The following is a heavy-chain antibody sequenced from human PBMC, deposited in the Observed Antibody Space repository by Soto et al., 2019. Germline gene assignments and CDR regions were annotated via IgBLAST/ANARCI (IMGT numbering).Heavy chain of an antibody. CDR1: GGTFSSYA. Sequence: ASVKVSCKASGGTFSSYAISWVRQAPGQGLEWMGWIIANNGNANYAQKLQGRVTMTTDTSTSTAYMELRSLRSDDTAVYYCARQGPSMVRGTKHWGQGTLVTVSS. J-gene: IGHJ1*01. CDR3: ARQGPSMVRGTKH. CDR2: IIANNGNA. D-gene: IGHD3-10*01. V-gene: IGHV1-18*01.